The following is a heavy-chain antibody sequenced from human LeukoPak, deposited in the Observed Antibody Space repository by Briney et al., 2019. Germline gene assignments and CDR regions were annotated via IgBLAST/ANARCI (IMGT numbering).Heavy chain of an antibody. CDR3: ARRLAGGAYWYFDL. CDR1: GGSISSYY. J-gene: IGHJ2*01. V-gene: IGHV4-59*08. CDR2: IYYSGST. Sequence: SETLSLTCTVSGGSISSYYWSWIRQPPGKGLEWIGYIYYSGSTNYNPSLKSRVTISVDTSKNQFSLKLSSVTAADTAVYYCARRLAGGAYWYFDLWGRGTLVTVSS. D-gene: IGHD1-14*01.